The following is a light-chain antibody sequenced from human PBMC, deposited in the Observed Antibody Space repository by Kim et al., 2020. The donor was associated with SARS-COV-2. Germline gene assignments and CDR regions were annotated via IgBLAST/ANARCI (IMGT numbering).Light chain of an antibody. CDR3: QQYINWPLT. V-gene: IGKV3-15*01. Sequence: VSPRERATLSCRARQSVSNNVAWYQQKPGQSPSLLIYGASTRATGIPARFSGSGSGTEFTLTISSLQSEDFAVYYCQQYINWPLTFGGGTKVDIK. CDR1: QSVSNN. CDR2: GAS. J-gene: IGKJ4*01.